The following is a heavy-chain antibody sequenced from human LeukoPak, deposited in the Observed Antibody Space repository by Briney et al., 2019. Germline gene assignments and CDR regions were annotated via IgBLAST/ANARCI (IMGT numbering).Heavy chain of an antibody. V-gene: IGHV3-21*01. D-gene: IGHD3-22*01. Sequence: GGSLRLSCAASGFTFSSYSMNWVRQAPGKGLEWVSSISSSSSYIYYADSVKGRFTISRDNAKNSLYLQMNSLRAEDTAVYYCARDRVYDSSGLFGDAFDIWGQGTMVTVSS. CDR2: ISSSSSYI. J-gene: IGHJ3*02. CDR3: ARDRVYDSSGLFGDAFDI. CDR1: GFTFSSYS.